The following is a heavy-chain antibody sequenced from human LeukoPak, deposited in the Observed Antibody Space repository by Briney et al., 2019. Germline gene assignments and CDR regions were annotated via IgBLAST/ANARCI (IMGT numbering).Heavy chain of an antibody. J-gene: IGHJ4*02. CDR3: ARDYYDSSGYYQTYYFDY. D-gene: IGHD3-22*01. CDR1: GYTFTSYG. V-gene: IGHV1-18*01. CDR2: ISAYNGNT. Sequence: GASVKVSCKASGYTFTSYGISWVRQAPGQGLEWMGWISAYNGNTNYAQKLQGRVTMTTDTYTSTAYMELRSLRSDDTAVYYCARDYYDSSGYYQTYYFDYWGQRTLVTVSS.